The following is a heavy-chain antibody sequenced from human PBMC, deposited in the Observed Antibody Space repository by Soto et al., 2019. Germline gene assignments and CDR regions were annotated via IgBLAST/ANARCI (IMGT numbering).Heavy chain of an antibody. CDR1: GDSVTSNVW. D-gene: IGHD6-19*01. V-gene: IGHV4-4*02. J-gene: IGHJ4*02. CDR3: ARDAAVPGESDRFDY. CDR2: AYHNGLT. Sequence: QVQLQESGPGLVKPSGTLSLTCAVSGDSVTSNVWWSWVRQPPGKGLEWIGEAYHNGLTDYNPSLKRRVTMAVDTSKNEFSLELTSLAAADTAIYYCARDAAVPGESDRFDYWGQGTLVTVSS.